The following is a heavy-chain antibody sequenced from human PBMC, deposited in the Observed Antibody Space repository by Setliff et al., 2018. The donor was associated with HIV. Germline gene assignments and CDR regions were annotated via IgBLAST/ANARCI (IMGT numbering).Heavy chain of an antibody. CDR2: IYPGDSDT. Sequence: PGESLKISCKGSGHSFTSYWIGWVRQMPGKGLEWMGIIYPGDSDTRYSPSFQGQVTISADKSISTAYLQWSSLKASDTAMYYCARIFSLGGPGSYGLQENNWFDPWGQGTLVTVSS. CDR1: GHSFTSYW. J-gene: IGHJ5*02. CDR3: ARIFSLGGPGSYGLQENNWFDP. D-gene: IGHD3-10*01. V-gene: IGHV5-51*01.